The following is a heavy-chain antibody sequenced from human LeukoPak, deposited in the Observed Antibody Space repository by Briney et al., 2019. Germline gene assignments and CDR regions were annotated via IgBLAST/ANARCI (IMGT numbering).Heavy chain of an antibody. CDR3: ASRKLGNDY. CDR2: IYYTGST. J-gene: IGHJ4*02. CDR1: GGSISSYY. Sequence: SETLSLTCTVSGGSISSYYWSWIRQPPGKGLEWIGYIYYTGSTSYNPSLKSRVTISADTSRNEFSLKLNSVTAADTAVYYCASRKLGNDYWGQGTLVTVSS. V-gene: IGHV4-59*01. D-gene: IGHD7-27*01.